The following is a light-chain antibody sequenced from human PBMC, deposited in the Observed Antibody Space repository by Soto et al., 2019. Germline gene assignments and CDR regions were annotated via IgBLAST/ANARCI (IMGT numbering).Light chain of an antibody. CDR3: ATWDDSLNGGV. V-gene: IGLV1-47*01. J-gene: IGLJ2*01. CDR2: TND. CDR1: SSNIGRNY. Sequence: QSALTQPPSASGTPGQRVSISCSGSSSNIGRNYVYWYQQVPGTAPKLLIYTNDQRPSGVPDRFSGSKSGTSASLAISGLRSEDEADYYCATWDDSLNGGVFGGGTKVTVL.